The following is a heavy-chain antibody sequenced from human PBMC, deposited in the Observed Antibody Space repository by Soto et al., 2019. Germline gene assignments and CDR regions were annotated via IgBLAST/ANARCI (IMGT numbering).Heavy chain of an antibody. CDR3: ARASLSDILTGYYYYYYGMDV. J-gene: IGHJ6*02. CDR2: INTNSGDT. CDR1: GYTFTRSG. V-gene: IGHV1-2*04. D-gene: IGHD3-9*01. Sequence: ASVKVSCKASGYTFTRSGISWVRQAPGQGLEWMGWINTNSGDTNYAQKFQGWVTMTRDTSISTAYMELSRLRSDDTAVYYCARASLSDILTGYYYYYYGMDVWGQGTTVTV.